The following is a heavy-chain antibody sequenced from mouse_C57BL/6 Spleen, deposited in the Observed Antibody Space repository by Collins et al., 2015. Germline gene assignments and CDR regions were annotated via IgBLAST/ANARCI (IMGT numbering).Heavy chain of an antibody. Sequence: QVQLQQPGAELVKPGASVKLSCKASGYTFTSYWMRWVKQRPGRGLEWIGRIDPNSGGTKYNEKFKSKATLTVDKPSSTAYMQLSSLTSEDSAVYYCARSGLGIYDGYRYYFDYWGQGTTLTVSS. J-gene: IGHJ2*01. CDR3: ARSGLGIYDGYRYYFDY. CDR1: GYTFTSYW. CDR2: IDPNSGGT. D-gene: IGHD2-3*01. V-gene: IGHV1-72*01.